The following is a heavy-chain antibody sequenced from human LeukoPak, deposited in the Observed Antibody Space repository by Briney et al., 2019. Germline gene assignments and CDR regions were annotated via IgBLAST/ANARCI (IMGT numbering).Heavy chain of an antibody. CDR2: IYPGDSDT. D-gene: IGHD3-22*01. CDR3: ARQYYDSSGYYYGDY. Sequence: GESLKISCQGSGYSFTSYWVGWVRQMPGKGLEWMGIIYPGDSDTRYSPSFQGQVTISADKSISTAYLQWSSLKASDTAMYYCARQYYDSSGYYYGDYWGQGTLVTVSS. J-gene: IGHJ4*02. CDR1: GYSFTSYW. V-gene: IGHV5-51*01.